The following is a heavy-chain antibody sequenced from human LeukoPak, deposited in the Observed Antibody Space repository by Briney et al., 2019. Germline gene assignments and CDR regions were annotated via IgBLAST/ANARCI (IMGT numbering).Heavy chain of an antibody. CDR3: ATHMTTVTTPFDY. V-gene: IGHV3-53*01. J-gene: IGHJ4*02. CDR2: VYSGDNT. Sequence: GGSLRLSCAASGFTVSDNYMSWVRQAPGKGLEWVSVVYSGDNTYYADSVKGRFTISRDNSKNTLYLQMNILRAEDTAVYYCATHMTTVTTPFDYWGQGTLVTVSS. D-gene: IGHD4-17*01. CDR1: GFTVSDNY.